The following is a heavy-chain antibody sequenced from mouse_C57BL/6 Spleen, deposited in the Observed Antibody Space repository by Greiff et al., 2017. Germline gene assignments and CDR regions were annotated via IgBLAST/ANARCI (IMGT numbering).Heavy chain of an antibody. V-gene: IGHV1-15*01. D-gene: IGHD1-1*01. Sequence: QVQLQQSGAELVRPGASVTLSCKASGYTFTDYEMHWVKQTPVHGLEWIGAIDPETGGTAYNQKFKGKAILTADKSSSTAYMELRSLTSEDSAVYYCTRPGSSYRYAMDYWGQGTSVTVSS. CDR1: GYTFTDYE. J-gene: IGHJ4*01. CDR2: IDPETGGT. CDR3: TRPGSSYRYAMDY.